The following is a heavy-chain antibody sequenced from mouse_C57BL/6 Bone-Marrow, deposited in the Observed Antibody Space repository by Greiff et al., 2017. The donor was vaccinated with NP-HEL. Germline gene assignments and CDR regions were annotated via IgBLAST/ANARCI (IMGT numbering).Heavy chain of an antibody. V-gene: IGHV14-4*01. D-gene: IGHD1-1*02. CDR3: TTRYYVDT. J-gene: IGHJ2*01. CDR2: IDPENGDT. CDR1: GFNIKDDY. Sequence: VQLKQSGAELVRPGASVKLSCTASGFNIKDDYMHWVKQRPEQGLEWIGWIDPENGDTEYASKFQGKATITADTSSNTAYLQLSSLTSEDTAVFYSTTRYYVDTWGQDTPLTESS.